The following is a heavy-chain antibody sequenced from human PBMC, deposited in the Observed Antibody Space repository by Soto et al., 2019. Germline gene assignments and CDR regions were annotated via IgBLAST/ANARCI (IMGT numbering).Heavy chain of an antibody. D-gene: IGHD3-22*01. CDR1: GGSISSGAYY. CDR3: ARGIRDYDSTHYFDY. J-gene: IGHJ4*02. Sequence: PLQPLSVARTVSGGSISSGAYYWSWNHQHPGKGLEWIGYISYSGSTYYTPSLKSRVTISVDTSKNQFSLKLSSVTAADTAVYYCARGIRDYDSTHYFDYWGQGTLVTVSS. CDR2: ISYSGST. V-gene: IGHV4-31*03.